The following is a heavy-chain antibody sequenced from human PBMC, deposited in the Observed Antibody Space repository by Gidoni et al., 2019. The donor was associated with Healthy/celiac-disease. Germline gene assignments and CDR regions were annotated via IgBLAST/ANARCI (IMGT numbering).Heavy chain of an antibody. CDR2: IFSNDEK. Sequence: QVTLKESGPVLVKPTETLTLTCTVSAFSLSNARMGVSWIRQPPGKALAWLAHIFSNDEKSYSTSLKSRLTISKDTSKSQVVLTMTNMDPVDTATYYCARIHESAGASYYYGMDVWGQGTTVTVSS. CDR3: ARIHESAGASYYYGMDV. J-gene: IGHJ6*02. V-gene: IGHV2-26*01. CDR1: AFSLSNARMG.